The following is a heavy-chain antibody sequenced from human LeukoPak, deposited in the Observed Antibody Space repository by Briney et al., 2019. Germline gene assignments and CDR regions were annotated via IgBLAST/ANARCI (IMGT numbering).Heavy chain of an antibody. CDR3: ALQSGYCSSTSCDMGFLDH. CDR1: GGTFSSYA. J-gene: IGHJ4*02. CDR2: IIPIFGTA. V-gene: IGHV1-69*01. D-gene: IGHD2-2*02. Sequence: ASVKVSCKASGGTFSSYAISWVRQAPGQGLEWMGGIIPIFGTANYAQKFQGRVTITADESTSTAYMELSSLRSEDTAVYYCALQSGYCSSTSCDMGFLDHWGQGTLVTVSS.